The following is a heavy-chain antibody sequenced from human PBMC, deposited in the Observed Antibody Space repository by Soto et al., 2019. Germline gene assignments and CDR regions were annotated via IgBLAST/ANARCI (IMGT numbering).Heavy chain of an antibody. V-gene: IGHV4-59*08. CDR3: AGETDYSKFAY. CDR2: IYYSGST. D-gene: IGHD6-13*01. CDR1: GGSISSYY. Sequence: SETLSLTCTVSGGSISSYYWSWIRQPPGKGLEWIGYIYYSGSTNYNPSLKSRVTISVDTSKNQFSLKLSSVTAADTAVYYCAGETDYSKFAYWGQGTLVTVS. J-gene: IGHJ4*02.